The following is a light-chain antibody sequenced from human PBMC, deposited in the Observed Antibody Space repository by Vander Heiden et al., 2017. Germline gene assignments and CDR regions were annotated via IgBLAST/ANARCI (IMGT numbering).Light chain of an antibody. CDR1: QSISPY. J-gene: IGKJ4*01. CDR3: QQRDSTPIT. Sequence: DIQMTQSPSSLSASVGDRVTITCRASQSISPYLNWYQQKPGKAPKVLIYSASNLQSGVPSRFSGSGSGTDFTLTISRLQPEDFATYYCQQRDSTPITFGGGTKVEIK. CDR2: SAS. V-gene: IGKV1-39*01.